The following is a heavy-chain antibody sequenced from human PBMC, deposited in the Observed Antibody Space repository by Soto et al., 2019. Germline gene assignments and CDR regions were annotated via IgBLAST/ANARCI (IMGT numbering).Heavy chain of an antibody. J-gene: IGHJ4*02. Sequence: SVKVSCKASGGTFSSCAISWVRQAPGQGLEWMGGIIPIFGTANYAQKFQGRVTITADESTSTAYMELSSLRSEDTAVYYCARGGGKYYYGSGSYYSGDYWGQGTLVTVSS. CDR1: GGTFSSCA. D-gene: IGHD3-10*01. V-gene: IGHV1-69*13. CDR2: IIPIFGTA. CDR3: ARGGGKYYYGSGSYYSGDY.